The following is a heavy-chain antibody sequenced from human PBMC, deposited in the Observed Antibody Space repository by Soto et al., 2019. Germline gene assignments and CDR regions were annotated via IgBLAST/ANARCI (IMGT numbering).Heavy chain of an antibody. V-gene: IGHV3-30-3*01. CDR3: AREYYSGRSNWFDP. CDR2: ISHAGNNI. CDR1: GFTFTTYA. Sequence: QVQLVESGGGVVQPGRSLRLSCAASGFTFTTYAMHWVRQAPGKGLEWVAVISHAGNNIFYADSVEGRFTISRDTSPNTLFLQMNSLRAEDTAVYYCAREYYSGRSNWFDPWGQGTLVTVSS. J-gene: IGHJ5*02. D-gene: IGHD1-26*01.